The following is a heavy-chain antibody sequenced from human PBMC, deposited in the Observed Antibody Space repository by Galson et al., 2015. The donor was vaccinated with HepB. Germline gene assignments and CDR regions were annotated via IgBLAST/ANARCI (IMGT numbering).Heavy chain of an antibody. D-gene: IGHD6-13*01. CDR1: GDSVSSNSAA. Sequence: CAISGDSVSSNSAAWNWIRQSPSRGLEWLGRTYYRSKWYNDYAVSVKSRITINPDTSKNQFSLQLNSVTPEDTAVYYCARDRRSIAAAGTRSPPSGYYYYGMDVWGQGTTVTVSS. CDR3: ARDRRSIAAAGTRSPPSGYYYYGMDV. J-gene: IGHJ6*02. CDR2: TYYRSKWYN. V-gene: IGHV6-1*01.